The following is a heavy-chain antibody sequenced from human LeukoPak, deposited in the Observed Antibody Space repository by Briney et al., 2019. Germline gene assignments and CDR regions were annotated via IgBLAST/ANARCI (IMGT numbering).Heavy chain of an antibody. J-gene: IGHJ4*02. D-gene: IGHD3-10*01. V-gene: IGHV3-30*18. CDR3: AKDELLWFGESAMEAFDY. Sequence: GGSLRLSCAASGFTFSGYGMHWVRQAPGKGLEWVAVIAFDGGNKFYADSVKGRFTISRDNSKNTLYLQMNSLRAEDTAVYYCAKDELLWFGESAMEAFDYWGQGTLVTVSS. CDR1: GFTFSGYG. CDR2: IAFDGGNK.